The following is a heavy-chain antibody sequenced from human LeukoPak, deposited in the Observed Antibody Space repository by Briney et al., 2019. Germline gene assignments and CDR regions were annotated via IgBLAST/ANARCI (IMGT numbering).Heavy chain of an antibody. CDR3: ARDGRRRLDYGDSENWFDP. CDR2: IIPIFGTA. J-gene: IGHJ5*02. D-gene: IGHD4-17*01. CDR1: GGTFSSYA. Sequence: SVKVSCKASGGTFSSYAISWVRRAPGQGLEWMGGIIPIFGTANYAQKFQGRVTITADKSTSTAYMELSSLRSEDTAVYYCARDGRRRLDYGDSENWFDPWGQGTLVTVSS. V-gene: IGHV1-69*06.